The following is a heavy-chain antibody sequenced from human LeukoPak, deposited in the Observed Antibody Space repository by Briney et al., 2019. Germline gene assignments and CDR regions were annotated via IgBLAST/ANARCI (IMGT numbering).Heavy chain of an antibody. V-gene: IGHV4-61*02. CDR1: GGSISSGSYY. CDR3: ARGGPTNFDX. CDR2: IYTSGST. Sequence: SQTLSLTCTVSGGSISSGSYYWSWIRQPAGKGLEWIGRIYTSGSTNYNPSLKSRVTISVDTSKNQFSLKLSSVTAADTAVYYCARGGPTNFDXWGQGTLVTVSS. J-gene: IGHJ4*02.